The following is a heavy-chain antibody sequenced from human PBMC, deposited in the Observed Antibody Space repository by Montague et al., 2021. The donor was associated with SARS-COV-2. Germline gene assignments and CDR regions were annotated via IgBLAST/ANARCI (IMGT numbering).Heavy chain of an antibody. CDR1: GGSICSSSYY. V-gene: IGHV4-39*07. CDR3: AREGGWLSRGSYYFDY. Sequence: SETLSLTCTVSGGSICSSSYYWGWIRQPPGKGLEWIGSIYYSGSTYYNPSLKSRVTISVDTSKNQFSLKLSSVTAADTAVYYCAREGGWLSRGSYYFDYWGQGTLVTVSS. CDR2: IYYSGST. J-gene: IGHJ4*02. D-gene: IGHD3-22*01.